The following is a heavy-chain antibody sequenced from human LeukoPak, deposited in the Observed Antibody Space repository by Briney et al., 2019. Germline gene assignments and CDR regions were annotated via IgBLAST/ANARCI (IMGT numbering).Heavy chain of an antibody. J-gene: IGHJ4*02. CDR2: ISAYNGNT. D-gene: IGHD6-13*01. V-gene: IGHV1-18*01. CDR1: GYTFTNYV. Sequence: ASVTVSFKASGYTFTNYVLSWVRQAPGQGLDGMGWISAYNGNTNYAQKLQGRVTMTTDTSTSTAYMELRSLRSDDTAVYYCARIDVAAADYYFDYWGQGTLVTVSS. CDR3: ARIDVAAADYYFDY.